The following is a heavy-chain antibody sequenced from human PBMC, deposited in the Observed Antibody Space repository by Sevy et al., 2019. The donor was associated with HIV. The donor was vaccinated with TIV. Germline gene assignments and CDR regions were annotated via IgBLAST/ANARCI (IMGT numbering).Heavy chain of an antibody. D-gene: IGHD1-26*01. CDR1: GFTFSSYD. Sequence: GGSLRLSCAASGFTFSSYDMHWVRQATGKGLEWVSAIGTAGDTYYPGSVKGRFTISRENAKNSLYLHMNSLRAGDMAVYYCARGIVGANDAFDIWGQGTMVTVSS. J-gene: IGHJ3*02. V-gene: IGHV3-13*01. CDR2: IGTAGDT. CDR3: ARGIVGANDAFDI.